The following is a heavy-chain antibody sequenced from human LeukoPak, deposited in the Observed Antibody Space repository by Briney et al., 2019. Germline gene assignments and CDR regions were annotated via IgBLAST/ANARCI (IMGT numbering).Heavy chain of an antibody. CDR3: ARAWMATIIDY. D-gene: IGHD5-24*01. CDR1: GFTFSGYA. CDR2: ISYDGSNK. Sequence: GGSLRLSCAASGFTFSGYAMHWVRQAPGKGLDWVSVISYDGSNKYCEDSVKGRFTISRDNSKNTLYLQMSSLRAEDTAVYYCARAWMATIIDYWGQGTLVTASS. V-gene: IGHV3-30-3*01. J-gene: IGHJ4*02.